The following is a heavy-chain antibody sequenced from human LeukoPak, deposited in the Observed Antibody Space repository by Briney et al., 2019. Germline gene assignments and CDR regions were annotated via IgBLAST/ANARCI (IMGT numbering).Heavy chain of an antibody. CDR2: MSTSSTYI. Sequence: GGSLRLSCAASGFNFRGYIMNWVRQAPGKGLEWVSSMSTSSTYIYYADSIKGRFTISRDDARSLLYLQMDSLRAEDTAVYYCVRDFAFGFCNTTTCRYPFDSWGQGTLVTVSS. CDR3: VRDFAFGFCNTTTCRYPFDS. CDR1: GFNFRGYI. D-gene: IGHD3-16*01. V-gene: IGHV3-21*06. J-gene: IGHJ4*02.